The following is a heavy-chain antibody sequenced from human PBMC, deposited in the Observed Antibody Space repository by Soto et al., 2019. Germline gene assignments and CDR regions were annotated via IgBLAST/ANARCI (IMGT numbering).Heavy chain of an antibody. CDR3: ARGLAQPPVGLYFTT. V-gene: IGHV1-69*06. CDR2: IIPAFGTA. D-gene: IGHD3-3*01. CDR1: GGTFNSYL. J-gene: IGHJ4*02. Sequence: QVQLVQSGAEVKNPGSSVKVSCKTSGGTFNSYLIDWVRQAPGQGLEWMGGIIPAFGTAKYAQKFQGRVRITAEKSTTTAYRGLRTLTSEDRAVYYCARGLAQPPVGLYFTTGAQGPLFPFPS.